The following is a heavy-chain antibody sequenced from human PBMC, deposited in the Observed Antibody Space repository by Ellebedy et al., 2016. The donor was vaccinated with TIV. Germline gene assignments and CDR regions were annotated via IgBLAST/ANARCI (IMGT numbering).Heavy chain of an antibody. CDR1: GYTLTELS. J-gene: IGHJ6*02. CDR3: ATRLGNTAARPTYYYYYGMDV. V-gene: IGHV1-24*01. D-gene: IGHD6-6*01. CDR2: LDPEDGET. Sequence: ASVKVSCKVSGYTLTELSMHWVRQAPGKGLEWMGGLDPEDGETIYAQKFQGRVNMTEDTSTEPAYMELSSLRSEDTAVYYCATRLGNTAARPTYYYYYGMDVWGQGTTVTVSS.